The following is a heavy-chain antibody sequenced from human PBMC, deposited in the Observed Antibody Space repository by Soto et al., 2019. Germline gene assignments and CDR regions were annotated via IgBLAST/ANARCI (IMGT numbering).Heavy chain of an antibody. V-gene: IGHV3-33*01. J-gene: IGHJ6*02. D-gene: IGHD6-19*01. Sequence: QIQLVESGGGVVQPGRSLRLSCTASGFTFNSYGFNWVRQAPGKGLEWVAVIWYDGNTKYYADSVKGRFTISRDNLRSTVYLQMNSLTAEDTAVYYCARPLVAPVAGPYYYGIDVWGQGTMVTVSS. CDR2: IWYDGNTK. CDR1: GFTFNSYG. CDR3: ARPLVAPVAGPYYYGIDV.